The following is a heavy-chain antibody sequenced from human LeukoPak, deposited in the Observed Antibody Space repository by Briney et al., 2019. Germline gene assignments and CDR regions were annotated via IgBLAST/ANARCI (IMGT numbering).Heavy chain of an antibody. CDR1: GFTFSSYW. CDR3: ARDDYGDYDYYGMDV. D-gene: IGHD4-17*01. V-gene: IGHV3-7*01. J-gene: IGHJ6*02. Sequence: TGGSLRLSCAASGFTFSSYWMSWVRQAPGKGLEWVANIKQDGSEKYYVDSVKGRFTISRDNAKNSLYLQMNSLRAEDTAVYYCARDDYGDYDYYGMDVWGQGTTVTVSS. CDR2: IKQDGSEK.